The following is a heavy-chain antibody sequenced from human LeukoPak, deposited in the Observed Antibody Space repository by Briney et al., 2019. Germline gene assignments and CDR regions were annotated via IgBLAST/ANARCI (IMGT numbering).Heavy chain of an antibody. V-gene: IGHV1-8*01. D-gene: IGHD3-10*01. CDR3: AGDMVRGVIIPLGY. Sequence: ASVKVSCKASGYTFTSYDINWVRQATGQGLEWMGWMNPNSGNTGYAQKFQGRVTMTRNTSISTAYMELSSLRSEDTAVYYSAGDMVRGVIIPLGYWGQGTLVTVSS. J-gene: IGHJ4*02. CDR1: GYTFTSYD. CDR2: MNPNSGNT.